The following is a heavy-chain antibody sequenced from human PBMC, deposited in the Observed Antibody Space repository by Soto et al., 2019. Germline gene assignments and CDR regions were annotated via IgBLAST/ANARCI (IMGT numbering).Heavy chain of an antibody. V-gene: IGHV3-30-3*01. CDR2: ISYDGSNK. Sequence: PGGSLRLSCAASGFTFSSYAMHWVRQAPGKGLEWVAVISYDGSNKYYADSVKGRFTISRDNSKNTLYLQMNSLRAEDTAVYYCARDSTRYSGSYHVPKYWGQGTLVTVSS. CDR1: GFTFSSYA. J-gene: IGHJ4*02. D-gene: IGHD1-26*01. CDR3: ARDSTRYSGSYHVPKY.